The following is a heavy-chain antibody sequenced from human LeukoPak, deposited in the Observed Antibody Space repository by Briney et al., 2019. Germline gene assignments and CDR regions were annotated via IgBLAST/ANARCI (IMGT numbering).Heavy chain of an antibody. D-gene: IGHD1-26*01. CDR3: ARRSSSGSY. V-gene: IGHV4-39*01. Sequence: SETLSLTCTVSGGSISSSSYYWGWIRQPPGQGLEWIGSIYYSGSTYYNPSLKSRVTISVDTSKNQFSLKLTSVTAADTAVYYCARRSSSGSYWGQGTLVTVSS. CDR1: GGSISSSSYY. J-gene: IGHJ4*02. CDR2: IYYSGST.